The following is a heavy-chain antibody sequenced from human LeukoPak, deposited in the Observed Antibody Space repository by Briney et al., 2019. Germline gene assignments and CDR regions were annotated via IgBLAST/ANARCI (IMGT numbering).Heavy chain of an antibody. J-gene: IGHJ4*02. CDR3: AKAGPFGIQLWFSSYYFDY. Sequence: PGGSLRLSCAASGFTFSSYAMSWVRQAPGKGLEWVSAISGSGGSTYYADSVKGRFTISRDNSKNTLYLQMNSLRAEDTAVYYCAKAGPFGIQLWFSSYYFDYWGQGTLVTVSS. V-gene: IGHV3-23*01. CDR1: GFTFSSYA. D-gene: IGHD5-18*01. CDR2: ISGSGGST.